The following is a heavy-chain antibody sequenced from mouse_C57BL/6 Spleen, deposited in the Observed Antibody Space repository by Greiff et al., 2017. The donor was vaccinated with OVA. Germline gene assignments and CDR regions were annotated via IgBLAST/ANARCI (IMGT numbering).Heavy chain of an antibody. CDR2: IRLKSDNYAT. Sequence: EVKLVESGGGLVQPGGSMKLSCVASGFTFSNYWMNWVRQSPEKGLEWVAQIRLKSDNYATHYAESVKGGFTISRDDSKSSVYLQMNNLRAEDTGIYYCTAYRYWYFDVWGTGTTVTVSS. D-gene: IGHD2-12*01. CDR3: TAYRYWYFDV. CDR1: GFTFSNYW. J-gene: IGHJ1*03. V-gene: IGHV6-3*01.